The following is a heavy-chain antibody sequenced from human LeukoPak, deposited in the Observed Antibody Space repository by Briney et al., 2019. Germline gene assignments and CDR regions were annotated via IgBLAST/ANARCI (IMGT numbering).Heavy chain of an antibody. CDR1: GYTFTVYY. CDR2: INPNSGGT. Sequence: ASVTVSFKASGYTFTVYYMHWVRQAPGQGLEWMGWINPNSGGTNYTQKFQGRVTMTRDTSISTAYMELSRLRSDDTAVYYCARDPEQWLCDYWGQGTLVTVSS. CDR3: ARDPEQWLCDY. D-gene: IGHD6-19*01. V-gene: IGHV1-2*02. J-gene: IGHJ4*02.